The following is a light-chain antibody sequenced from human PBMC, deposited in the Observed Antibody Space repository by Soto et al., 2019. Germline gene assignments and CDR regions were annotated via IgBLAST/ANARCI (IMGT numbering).Light chain of an antibody. J-gene: IGKJ2*01. CDR3: QQYDSYSYT. CDR1: QSISAW. Sequence: DIQMTQSPSTLSASAGDRVTITCRASQSISAWLAWYQQKPGKAPKLLIYKASSLESGVPSRFSGSGSGTEFTLTISSLQPDDFATYYCQQYDSYSYTVGQGTKVDIK. CDR2: KAS. V-gene: IGKV1-5*03.